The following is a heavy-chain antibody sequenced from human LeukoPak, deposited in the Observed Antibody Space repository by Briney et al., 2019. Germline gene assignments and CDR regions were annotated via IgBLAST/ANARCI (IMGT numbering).Heavy chain of an antibody. CDR3: AKDPTGGNYCGGDCYSDY. Sequence: RPGGSLRLSCAASGLTFSSYAMSWVRQAPGKGLEWVSAISGSGGSTYYADSVKGRFTISRDNSKNTLYLQMNSLRAEDTAVYYCAKDPTGGNYCGGDCYSDYWGQGTLVTVSS. J-gene: IGHJ4*02. CDR2: ISGSGGST. D-gene: IGHD2-21*02. V-gene: IGHV3-23*01. CDR1: GLTFSSYA.